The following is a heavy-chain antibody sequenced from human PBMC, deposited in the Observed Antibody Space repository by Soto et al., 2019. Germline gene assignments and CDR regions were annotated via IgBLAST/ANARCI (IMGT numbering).Heavy chain of an antibody. J-gene: IGHJ6*02. CDR2: INPNSGGT. V-gene: IGHV1-2*02. D-gene: IGHD3-16*01. Sequence: ASVKVSCKASGYTFTGYYIHWVRQAPGQGLEWMGWINPNSGGTNYAQKFQGGVTMTRDTSISTAYMELSRLRSDDTAVYYCARVYDYALGYYYYGMDVWGQGTTVTVSS. CDR3: ARVYDYALGYYYYGMDV. CDR1: GYTFTGYY.